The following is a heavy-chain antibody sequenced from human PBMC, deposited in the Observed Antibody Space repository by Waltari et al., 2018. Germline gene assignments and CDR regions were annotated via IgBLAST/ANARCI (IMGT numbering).Heavy chain of an antibody. Sequence: QVQLQASGPGLVKPSETLSLTCTVSGGSISRSYWSWIRQPPGKGLEWIGYIYYSGTTNYNPSLMSRVTISVDTSKNQFSLKLSSVTAADTAVYYCARVWGGLHWYFDLWGRGTLVTVSS. D-gene: IGHD3-16*01. J-gene: IGHJ2*01. V-gene: IGHV4-59*01. CDR2: IYYSGTT. CDR1: GGSISRSY. CDR3: ARVWGGLHWYFDL.